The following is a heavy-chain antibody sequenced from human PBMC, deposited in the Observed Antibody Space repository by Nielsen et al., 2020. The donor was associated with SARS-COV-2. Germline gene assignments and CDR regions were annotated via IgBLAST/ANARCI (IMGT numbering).Heavy chain of an antibody. CDR3: ARGQVATQFDY. J-gene: IGHJ4*02. CDR1: GGSFSGYY. CDR2: INHSGST. Sequence: SETLSLTCAVYGGSFSGYYWSWIRQPPGKGLEWIGEINHSGSTNYNPSLKSRVTISVDTSKNQFSLKLSSVTAADTAVYYCARGQVATQFDYWGQGTLVTVSS. D-gene: IGHD5-12*01. V-gene: IGHV4-34*01.